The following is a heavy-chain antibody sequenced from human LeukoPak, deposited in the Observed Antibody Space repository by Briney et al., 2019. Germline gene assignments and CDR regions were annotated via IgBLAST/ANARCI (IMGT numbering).Heavy chain of an antibody. Sequence: SETLSLTCAVYGGSFSGYYWSWIRQPPGKGLEGIGEINHSGSTNYNPSLTSRVTISVDTSKNQFSLKLSSVTAADTAVYYCARGGGDYNFDYWGQGTLVTVSS. V-gene: IGHV4-34*01. CDR1: GGSFSGYY. CDR3: ARGGGDYNFDY. CDR2: INHSGST. D-gene: IGHD2-21*02. J-gene: IGHJ4*02.